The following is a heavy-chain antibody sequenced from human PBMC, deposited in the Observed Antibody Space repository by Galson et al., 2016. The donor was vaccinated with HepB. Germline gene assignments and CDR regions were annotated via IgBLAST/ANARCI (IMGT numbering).Heavy chain of an antibody. V-gene: IGHV4-30-4*01. CDR2: IYYSGST. D-gene: IGHD4-11*01. CDR1: GGSISSGDYY. Sequence: TLSLTCTVSGGSISSGDYYWSWIRQPPGKGLEWIGYIYYSGSTYYNPSLKSRVTISVDTSKNQFSLKLSSVTAADTAVYYCAREYMTTNWFDPWGQGTLVTVSS. CDR3: AREYMTTNWFDP. J-gene: IGHJ5*02.